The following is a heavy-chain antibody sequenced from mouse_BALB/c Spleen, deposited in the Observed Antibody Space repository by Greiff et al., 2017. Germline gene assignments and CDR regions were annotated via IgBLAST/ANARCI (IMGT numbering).Heavy chain of an antibody. CDR3: TREGPTPYFDY. J-gene: IGHJ2*01. CDR1: GYTFTSYW. V-gene: IGHV1-5*01. Sequence: VQLQQSGTVLARPGASVKMSCKASGYTFTSYWMHWVKQRPGQGLEWIGAIYPGNSDTSYNQKFKGKAKLTAVTSTSTAYMELSSLTNEDSAVYYCTREGPTPYFDYWGQGTTLTVAS. CDR2: IYPGNSDT.